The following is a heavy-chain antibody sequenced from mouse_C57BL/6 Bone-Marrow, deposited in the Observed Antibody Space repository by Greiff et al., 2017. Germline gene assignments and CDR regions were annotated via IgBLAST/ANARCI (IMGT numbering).Heavy chain of an antibody. CDR2: IHPDSGST. CDR3: ARRGAGMWFAD. J-gene: IGHJ3*01. V-gene: IGHV1-64*01. Sequence: QVQLQQPGAELVKPGASVKLSCTASGYTFTSYWMHWVKQRPGQGLEWIGMIHPDSGSTNYNENFKSKATLTVDKSSSTAYMQLSSLTSEDTAVYYYARRGAGMWFADWGQGALVTVSA. D-gene: IGHD3-3*01. CDR1: GYTFTSYW.